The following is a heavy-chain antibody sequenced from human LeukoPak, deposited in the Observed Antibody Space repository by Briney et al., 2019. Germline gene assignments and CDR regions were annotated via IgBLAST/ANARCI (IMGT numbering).Heavy chain of an antibody. Sequence: PGGSLRLSCAASGFPFSNYDMNWVRQAPGKGLEWVSYISSSSTTIYYADSVKGRFTISRDNAKNSLYLQMNSLRAEDTAVYYCARDLVVGIAAAGPPSDPWGQGTLVTVSS. CDR3: ARDLVVGIAAAGPPSDP. CDR2: ISSSSTTI. V-gene: IGHV3-48*04. CDR1: GFPFSNYD. D-gene: IGHD6-13*01. J-gene: IGHJ5*02.